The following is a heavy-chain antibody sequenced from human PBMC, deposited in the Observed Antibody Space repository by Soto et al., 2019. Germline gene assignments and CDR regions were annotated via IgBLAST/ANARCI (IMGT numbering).Heavy chain of an antibody. CDR1: GGSFSGYY. Sequence: QVQLQQWGAGLLKPSETLSLTCAVYGGSFSGYYWSWIRQPPGKGLEWIGEINHSGSTNYNPSLKSRVTISGDTSKNQFSLKLSSVTAADTAVYYCARGGGIRITMVRRRAEDAFDIWGQGTMVTVSS. J-gene: IGHJ3*02. CDR3: ARGGGIRITMVRRRAEDAFDI. CDR2: INHSGST. V-gene: IGHV4-34*01. D-gene: IGHD3-10*01.